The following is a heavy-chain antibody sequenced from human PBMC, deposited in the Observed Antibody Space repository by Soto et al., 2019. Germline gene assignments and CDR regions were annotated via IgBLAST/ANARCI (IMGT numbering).Heavy chain of an antibody. V-gene: IGHV4-34*01. CDR3: ARVRPYWNYHSYLAY. J-gene: IGHJ4*02. CDR2: INHSGST. Sequence: SETLSLTCAVYGGSFSGYYWCWIRQPPGKGLEWIGEINHSGSTNYNPSLKSRVTISVDTSKNQFSLKLSSVTAADTAVYYCARVRPYWNYHSYLAYWAQGTLVT. CDR1: GGSFSGYY. D-gene: IGHD1-7*01.